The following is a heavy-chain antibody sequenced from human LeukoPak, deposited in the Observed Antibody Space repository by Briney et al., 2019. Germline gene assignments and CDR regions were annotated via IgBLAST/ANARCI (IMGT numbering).Heavy chain of an antibody. Sequence: GGNPRLSCAASGFTFSHYGMTWVRQAPGKGLEWVSAISGSGGSTYYAGSVKGRFTISRDNSKNTLYLQMNSLRADDTAVYYCAKSHHVTAIDYWGQGTVVSVSS. V-gene: IGHV3-23*01. J-gene: IGHJ4*02. CDR3: AKSHHVTAIDY. CDR1: GFTFSHYG. CDR2: ISGSGGST. D-gene: IGHD2-21*02.